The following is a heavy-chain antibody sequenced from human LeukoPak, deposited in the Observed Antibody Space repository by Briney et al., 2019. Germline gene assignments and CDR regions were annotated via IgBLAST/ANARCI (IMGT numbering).Heavy chain of an antibody. V-gene: IGHV4-39*01. J-gene: IGHJ5*02. D-gene: IGHD3-10*01. CDR3: ARSEDRGVTNWFDP. CDR2: IYYSGST. Sequence: PSETLSLTCTVSGGSILSRSYDWGWIRQPPGKGLEWIGSIYYSGSTYYNPSLKSRVTISVDTSKNQFSLKLSSVTAADTSVYYRARSEDRGVTNWFDPWGQGTLVTVSS. CDR1: GGSILSRSYD.